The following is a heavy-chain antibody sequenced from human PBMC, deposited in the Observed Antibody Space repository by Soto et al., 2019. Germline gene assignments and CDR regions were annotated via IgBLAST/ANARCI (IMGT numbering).Heavy chain of an antibody. CDR2: ISYSGST. V-gene: IGHV4-59*01. D-gene: IGHD1-20*01. CDR1: GGSISRYY. Sequence: QVQLQESGPGLVKPSETLSLTCTVSGGSISRYYWSWIRQPPGKGLEWIGYISYSGSTNYNPSLKGRVTISVDTSKNQFSLRLTSVTAADTAVYYCARDYGPYNWNPYGMDVWGQGTTVTVSS. CDR3: ARDYGPYNWNPYGMDV. J-gene: IGHJ6*02.